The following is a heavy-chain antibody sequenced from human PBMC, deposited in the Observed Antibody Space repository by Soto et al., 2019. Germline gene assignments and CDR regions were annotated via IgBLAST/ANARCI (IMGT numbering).Heavy chain of an antibody. J-gene: IGHJ5*02. CDR3: AKGESHHLLQP. V-gene: IGHV4-61*01. CDR2: IYYSGST. CDR1: GGSVSSGSYY. D-gene: IGHD1-26*01. Sequence: QVQLQESGPGLVKPSETLSLTCTVSGGSVSSGSYYWSWIRQPPGKGLEWIGYIYYSGSTNYNPSLKSRLPQPGDPAKNPVPLELGLLTRAGTGVYYLAKGESHHLLQPWGQGTLVTVSS.